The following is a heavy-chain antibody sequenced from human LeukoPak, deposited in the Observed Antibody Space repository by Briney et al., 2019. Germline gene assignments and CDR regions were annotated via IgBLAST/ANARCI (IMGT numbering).Heavy chain of an antibody. V-gene: IGHV1-18*01. CDR2: ISAYNGNT. CDR3: ARAGDCYGPPYYFDY. D-gene: IGHD2-21*01. Sequence: ASVKVSCKASGYTFTSYGISWVRQAPGQGLEWMGWISAYNGNTNYAQKLQGRVTMTTDTSTSTAYMELRSLRSADTAVYYCARAGDCYGPPYYFDYWGQGTLVTVSS. J-gene: IGHJ4*02. CDR1: GYTFTSYG.